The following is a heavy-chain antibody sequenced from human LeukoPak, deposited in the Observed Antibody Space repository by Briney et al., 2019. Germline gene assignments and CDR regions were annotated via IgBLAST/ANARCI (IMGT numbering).Heavy chain of an antibody. Sequence: PSETLSLMCTVSGYSTKNDHWNWIRQPPGKGLEWLGYVSDRGSTHYHPSFKSRVTMSVDTSKNSFSLKLTSVTAADTAIYYCASLPGYTTGVDYWGQGILVTVSS. J-gene: IGHJ4*02. CDR2: VSDRGST. CDR3: ASLPGYTTGVDY. CDR1: GYSTKNDH. D-gene: IGHD2-2*02. V-gene: IGHV4-59*08.